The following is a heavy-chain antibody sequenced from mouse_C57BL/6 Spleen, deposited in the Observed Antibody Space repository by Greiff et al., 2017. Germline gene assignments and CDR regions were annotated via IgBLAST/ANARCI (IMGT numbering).Heavy chain of an antibody. D-gene: IGHD1-1*01. V-gene: IGHV14-2*01. CDR2: IDPEDGET. CDR1: GFNIKDYY. Sequence: VQLQQSGAELVKPGASVKLSCTASGFNIKDYYMHWVKQRTEQGLEWIGRIDPEDGETKYAPKFQGKATITADTSSNTAYLQLSSLTSEDTAVYCCAPITTVVELDFDYWGQGTTLTVSS. CDR3: APITTVVELDFDY. J-gene: IGHJ2*01.